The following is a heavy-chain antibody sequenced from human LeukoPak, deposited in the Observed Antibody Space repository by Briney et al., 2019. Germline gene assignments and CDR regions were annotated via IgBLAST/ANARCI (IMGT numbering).Heavy chain of an antibody. D-gene: IGHD4-17*01. V-gene: IGHV4-39*01. CDR3: ARHQRATVTTGWFDP. CDR1: GGSFSSSDYY. CDR2: IYYSGTT. Sequence: PSETLSLTCTVSGGSFSSSDYYWGWIRQPPGKGLEWIGSIYYSGTTYYNPSLKSRVTISVNTSKKQFSLKLSAVTAADTAVYYCARHQRATVTTGWFDPWGQGTLVTVSS. J-gene: IGHJ5*02.